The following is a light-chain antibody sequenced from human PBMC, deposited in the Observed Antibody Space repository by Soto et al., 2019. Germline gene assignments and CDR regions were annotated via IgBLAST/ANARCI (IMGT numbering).Light chain of an antibody. V-gene: IGKV3-11*01. J-gene: IGKJ3*01. CDR2: DAS. Sequence: EALWTPSASTLSLSPGERAPLSCRASQSVSSCLAWYQQKPGQAPRLLIYDASNRATGIPARFSGSGSGTDFTLTISSLEPEDFAVYYCQQCVIWPLFTFGPGTKVDI. CDR1: QSVSSC. CDR3: QQCVIWPLFT.